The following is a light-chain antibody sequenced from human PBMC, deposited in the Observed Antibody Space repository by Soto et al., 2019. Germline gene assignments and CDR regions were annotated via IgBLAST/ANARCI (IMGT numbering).Light chain of an antibody. Sequence: DIQMTQSPSSLSAFVGDRVTITCRASQSIRTYLSWYLQKPGKAPELLIYAASILQTGVPSRFTGSGSGTDFTLTISSLQPDDFATYYCQQSYGSLYTFGQGTKLQIK. V-gene: IGKV1-39*01. CDR3: QQSYGSLYT. CDR2: AAS. J-gene: IGKJ2*01. CDR1: QSIRTY.